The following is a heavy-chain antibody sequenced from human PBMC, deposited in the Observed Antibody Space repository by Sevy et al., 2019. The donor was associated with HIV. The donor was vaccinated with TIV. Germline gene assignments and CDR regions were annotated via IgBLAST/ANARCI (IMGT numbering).Heavy chain of an antibody. D-gene: IGHD3-22*01. CDR3: ARLSGITMIVVVLDAFDI. CDR1: GGSISSSSYY. Sequence: SETLSLTCTVSGGSISSSSYYRGWIRQTPGKGLEWIGSIYYSGSTYYNPSLKSRVTISVDTSKNQFSLKLSSVTAADTAVYYCARLSGITMIVVVLDAFDIWGQGTMVTVSS. J-gene: IGHJ3*02. CDR2: IYYSGST. V-gene: IGHV4-39*01.